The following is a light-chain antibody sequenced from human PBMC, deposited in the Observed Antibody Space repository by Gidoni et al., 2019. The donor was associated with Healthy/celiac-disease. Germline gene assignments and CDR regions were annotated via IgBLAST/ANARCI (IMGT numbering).Light chain of an antibody. CDR2: GNS. CDR1: SSNIGSGYD. CDR3: QSYDSSLKQV. Sequence: QSVLTQPPSVSGAPAQRVTISCPGSSSNIGSGYDVHWYQQLPGTAPKLLIYGNSNRPSGVPDRFSGSKSGTSASLAITGLQAEDEADYYCQSYDSSLKQVFGTGTKVTVL. J-gene: IGLJ1*01. V-gene: IGLV1-40*01.